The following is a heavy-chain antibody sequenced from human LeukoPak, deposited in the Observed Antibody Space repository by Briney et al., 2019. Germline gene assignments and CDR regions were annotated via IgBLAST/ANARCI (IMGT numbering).Heavy chain of an antibody. J-gene: IGHJ4*02. CDR2: AHTSGSA. Sequence: PSQTLSLTCTVSGGSISSGSYYWSWIRQAAGKGLEWLGRAHTSGSANYNSFLKSRVTISVDTSKNQFSLKLSSVTAADTAVYYCARTGYSSSWYELDYWGQGTLVTVSS. CDR1: GGSISSGSYY. CDR3: ARTGYSSSWYELDY. V-gene: IGHV4-61*02. D-gene: IGHD6-13*01.